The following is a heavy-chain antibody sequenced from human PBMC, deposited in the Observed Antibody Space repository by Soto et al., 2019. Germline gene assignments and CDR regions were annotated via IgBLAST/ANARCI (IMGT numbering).Heavy chain of an antibody. CDR3: AKEGLKLGTRADGDAPY. CDR2: ISGSGGST. Sequence: GGSLRLSCAASGFTFSSYAMSWVRQAPGKGLEWVSAISGSGGSTYYADSVKGRFTISRDNSKNTLYLQMNSLRAEDTAVYYCAKEGLKLGTRADGDAPYWGQGTLVTVSS. CDR1: GFTFSSYA. D-gene: IGHD7-27*01. J-gene: IGHJ4*02. V-gene: IGHV3-23*01.